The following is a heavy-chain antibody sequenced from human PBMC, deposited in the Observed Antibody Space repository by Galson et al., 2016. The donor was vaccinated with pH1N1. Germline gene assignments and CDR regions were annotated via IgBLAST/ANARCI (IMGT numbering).Heavy chain of an antibody. Sequence: SETLSLTCSVSGDSISSYYWSWIREPPRKGLEWIGYIYYSGSTKYNPSLKSRVTISVDTSKKEFSLKLTSVTAADTAVYYCARDPRELSPTFVAFDIWGQGTMVTVSS. CDR1: GDSISSYY. CDR2: IYYSGST. V-gene: IGHV4-59*01. CDR3: ARDPRELSPTFVAFDI. J-gene: IGHJ3*02. D-gene: IGHD3-16*02.